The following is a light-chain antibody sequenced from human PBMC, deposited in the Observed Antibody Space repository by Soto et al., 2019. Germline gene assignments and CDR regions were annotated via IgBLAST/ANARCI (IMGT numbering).Light chain of an antibody. V-gene: IGKV2-28*01. CDR2: LGS. Sequence: DIVMTQSPLSLPVTPGEPASISCRSSQSLLHSNGCNYLDWYLQKPGQSPQLLIYLGSNRASGVPDRFSGSGSGTDFTLKISRVEAEDVGVYYCMQALQTAWTFGQGTKVEIK. CDR1: QSLLHSNGCNY. J-gene: IGKJ1*01. CDR3: MQALQTAWT.